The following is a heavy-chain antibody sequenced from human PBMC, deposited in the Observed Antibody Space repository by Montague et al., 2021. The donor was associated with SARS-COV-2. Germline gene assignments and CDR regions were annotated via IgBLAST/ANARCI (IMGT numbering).Heavy chain of an antibody. Sequence: SLRLSCAASGFTFSSYWMSWARQAPGKGLEWVANIKQDGSEKYYVDSVKGRFTISRDNAKNSLYLQMNSLRAEDTAVYYCARDMAAAGTGYYYYGMDVWGQGTTVTVSS. CDR3: ARDMAAAGTGYYYYGMDV. D-gene: IGHD6-13*01. CDR2: IKQDGSEK. V-gene: IGHV3-7*01. J-gene: IGHJ6*02. CDR1: GFTFSSYW.